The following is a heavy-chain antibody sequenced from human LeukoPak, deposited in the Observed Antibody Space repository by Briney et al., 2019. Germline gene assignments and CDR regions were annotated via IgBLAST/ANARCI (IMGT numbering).Heavy chain of an antibody. Sequence: GGSLRLSCAASGFTVSSTYMSWVRQAPGKGLEWVSVIYSGGSTYYADSVKGRFTISRDNSKNTLYLQMNSLRAEDTAVYYCANWGNYRDTWDDYWGQGTMVTVSS. V-gene: IGHV3-53*01. D-gene: IGHD3-16*02. J-gene: IGHJ4*02. CDR1: GFTVSSTY. CDR2: IYSGGST. CDR3: ANWGNYRDTWDDY.